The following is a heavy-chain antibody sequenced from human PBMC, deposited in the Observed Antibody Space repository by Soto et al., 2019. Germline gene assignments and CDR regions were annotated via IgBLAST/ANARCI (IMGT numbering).Heavy chain of an antibody. CDR2: LSGSGVRT. J-gene: IGHJ4*02. CDR3: DVLTTGTEGDY. Sequence: EVQLLESGGGLVQPGGSRRLSCAASGFIFSRYAMSWVRQAPGKGLEWVSGLSGSGVRTYYADSVKGRFSSSRDNTKNMRFGHMDILSVEDTAVSCCDVLTTGTEGDYGGQGTLVIVPS. D-gene: IGHD4-17*01. CDR1: GFIFSRYA. V-gene: IGHV3-23*01.